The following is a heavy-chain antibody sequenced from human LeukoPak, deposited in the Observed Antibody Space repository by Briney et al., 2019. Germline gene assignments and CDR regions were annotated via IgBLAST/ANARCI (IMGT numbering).Heavy chain of an antibody. CDR3: ARDLAYYYDSSGYYGVEAFDI. Sequence: ASVKVSCKASGYTFTSYAMNWVRQAPGQGLEWMGWINTNTGNPTYAQGFTGRFVFSLDTSVSTAYLQISSLKAEDTAVYYCARDLAYYYDSSGYYGVEAFDIWGQGTMVTVSS. V-gene: IGHV7-4-1*02. CDR2: INTNTGNP. CDR1: GYTFTSYA. D-gene: IGHD3-22*01. J-gene: IGHJ3*02.